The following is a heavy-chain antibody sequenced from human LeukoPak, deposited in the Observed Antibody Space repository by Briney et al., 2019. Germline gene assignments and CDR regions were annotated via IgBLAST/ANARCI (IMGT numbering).Heavy chain of an antibody. Sequence: GGSLRLSCATSGFTFSSYWMHWVRQAPGKGLVWVSRLISDGSSASYADSVKGRFTISRDNTKNTLYLQMNSLRAEDTAIYYCVRDARYCPDVWGQGTTVTVSS. CDR1: GFTFSSYW. D-gene: IGHD2-8*02. V-gene: IGHV3-74*01. CDR3: VRDARYCPDV. CDR2: LISDGSSA. J-gene: IGHJ6*02.